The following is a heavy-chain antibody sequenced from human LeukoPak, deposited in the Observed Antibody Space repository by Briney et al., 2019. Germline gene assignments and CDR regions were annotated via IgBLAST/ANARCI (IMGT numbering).Heavy chain of an antibody. CDR1: GFTFSVYT. D-gene: IGHD4-17*01. CDR2: MSSDGSNK. Sequence: GGSLRLPCAASGFTFSVYTIHWVRQAPGKGLEWVAVMSSDGSNKYYADSVKGRFTISRDNSRNTMYLQMNSLRAEDTAVYYCARDHYGYFDYWGQGTLVTVSS. CDR3: ARDHYGYFDY. J-gene: IGHJ4*02. V-gene: IGHV3-30-3*01.